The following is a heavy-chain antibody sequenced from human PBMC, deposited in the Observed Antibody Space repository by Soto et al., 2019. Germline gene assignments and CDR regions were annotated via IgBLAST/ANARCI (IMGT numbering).Heavy chain of an antibody. J-gene: IGHJ4*02. CDR3: AKALYGGFTY. D-gene: IGHD3-10*01. Sequence: EVRLLESGGGLVQPGGSLRLSCAASGFTFSVYAMSWVRQAPGKGLEWVSGISGSGGSTHYADSVKGRFTVSRDNSKSMVYLPTDRLRGEGTGIFLCAKALYGGFTYWGQGTLVTVSS. CDR1: GFTFSVYA. CDR2: ISGSGGST. V-gene: IGHV3-23*01.